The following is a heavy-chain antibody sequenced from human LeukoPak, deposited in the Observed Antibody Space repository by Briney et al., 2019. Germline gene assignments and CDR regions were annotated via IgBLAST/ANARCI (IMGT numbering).Heavy chain of an antibody. J-gene: IGHJ4*02. D-gene: IGHD1-26*01. CDR1: GFTFSSYG. CDR3: AEEVGATYPTFDY. CDR2: ISYDGSNK. V-gene: IGHV3-30*18. Sequence: GGSLRLSCAASGFTFSSYGMHWVRQAPGKGLEWVAVISYDGSNKHYADSVKGRFTISRDNSKNTLFLQMNSLRAEDTALYYCAEEVGATYPTFDYWGQGTLVTVSS.